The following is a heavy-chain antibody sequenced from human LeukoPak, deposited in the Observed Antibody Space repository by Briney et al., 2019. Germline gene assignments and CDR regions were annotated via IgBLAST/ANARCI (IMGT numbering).Heavy chain of an antibody. Sequence: GGSLRLSCAASGFIFSSYTMTWVRQAPGKGLEWVSVISTSGFSTDYIDSVRGRFIISRDNSKNTLYLQMNSLRGEDTAVYYCAGVPSTWAQLVFALWGQGTLVTVSS. V-gene: IGHV3-23*01. CDR3: AGVPSTWAQLVFAL. D-gene: IGHD2-2*01. CDR2: ISTSGFST. J-gene: IGHJ4*02. CDR1: GFIFSSYT.